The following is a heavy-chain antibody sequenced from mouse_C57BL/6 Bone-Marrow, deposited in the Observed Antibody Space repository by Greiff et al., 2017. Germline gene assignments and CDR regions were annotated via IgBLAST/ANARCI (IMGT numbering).Heavy chain of an antibody. V-gene: IGHV5-17*01. J-gene: IGHJ3*01. D-gene: IGHD4-1*01. CDR3: ARPNWGPFAY. CDR1: GFPFSDYE. CDR2: ISSGSSTI. Sequence: EVKLVDSGGGLCKPGGPLKLSCAACGFPFSDYELHWVRRAPEKGREGVAYISSGSSTIYYADTVKGRFTISRDNAKNTLFLQMTSLRSADTAMYYCARPNWGPFAYWGQGTLVTVSA.